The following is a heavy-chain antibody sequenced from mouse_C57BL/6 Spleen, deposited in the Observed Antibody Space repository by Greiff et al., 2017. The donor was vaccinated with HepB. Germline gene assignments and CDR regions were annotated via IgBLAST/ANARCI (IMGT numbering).Heavy chain of an antibody. J-gene: IGHJ1*03. D-gene: IGHD1-1*01. Sequence: VKLLESGAELVKPGASVKISCKASGYAFSSYWMNWVKQRPGKGLEWIGQIYPGDGDTNYNGKFKGKATLTADKSSSTAYMQLSSLTSEDSAVYFCARSRITTVVATGYFDVWGTGTTVTVSS. CDR1: GYAFSSYW. CDR3: ARSRITTVVATGYFDV. CDR2: IYPGDGDT. V-gene: IGHV1-80*01.